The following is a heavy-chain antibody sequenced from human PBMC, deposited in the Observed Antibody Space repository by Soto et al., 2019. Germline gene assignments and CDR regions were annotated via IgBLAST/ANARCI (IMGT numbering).Heavy chain of an antibody. Sequence: SETLSLTCAVSGGSLRRSEYPWCWIRQPPGKGLEWIGYIYHSGSTYYNPSLKSRVTISVDRSKNQFSLKLNSLTAADTAVYYCARHSFFSWYVDYYDGMYVCGQGSTDPVSS. CDR3: ARHSFFSWYVDYYDGMYV. J-gene: IGHJ6*02. D-gene: IGHD6-13*01. CDR1: GGSLRRSEYP. CDR2: IYHSGST. V-gene: IGHV4-30-2*01.